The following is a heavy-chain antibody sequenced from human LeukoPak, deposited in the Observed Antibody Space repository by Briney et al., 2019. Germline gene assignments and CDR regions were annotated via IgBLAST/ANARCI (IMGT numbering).Heavy chain of an antibody. J-gene: IGHJ4*02. CDR3: ARDPPEPCSSTSCRRFWDPEHRWAVGGGY. CDR2: ISSSSTI. D-gene: IGHD2-2*01. Sequence: GGSLRLSCAASGFTFSSYSMNWVRQAPGKGLEWVSYISSSSTIYYADSVKGRFTISRDNAKNSLYLQMNSLRAEDTAVYYCARDPPEPCSSTSCRRFWDPEHRWAVGGGYWGQGTLVTVSS. CDR1: GFTFSSYS. V-gene: IGHV3-48*01.